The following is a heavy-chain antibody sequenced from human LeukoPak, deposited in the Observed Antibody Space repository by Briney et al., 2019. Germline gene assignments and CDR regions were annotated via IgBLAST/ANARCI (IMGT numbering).Heavy chain of an antibody. CDR1: GFSLSSHW. V-gene: IGHV3-7*03. CDR2: VNRDGSET. CDR3: ARNNGMDV. J-gene: IGHJ6*02. Sequence: PGGSLRLSCAASGFSLSSHWMTWVRPVPGRGPEWVANVNRDGSETYYLDSVKGRFTISKDNAKNSLYLQMNSLRAEDTALYHCARNNGMDVWGQGTTVIVSS.